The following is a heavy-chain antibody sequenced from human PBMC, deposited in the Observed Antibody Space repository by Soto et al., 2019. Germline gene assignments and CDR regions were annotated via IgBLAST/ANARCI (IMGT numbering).Heavy chain of an antibody. Sequence: SETLSLTCSVSGGSISSGGYYWSWIRRHPGKGLEWIGYIYYSGTTYYNPSLESRVTISLDTSKNQFSLNLSSVTAADTAVYYCATYHDSSGYYFGYWGQGTLVTVSS. CDR3: ATYHDSSGYYFGY. D-gene: IGHD3-22*01. CDR1: GGSISSGGYY. V-gene: IGHV4-31*03. J-gene: IGHJ4*02. CDR2: IYYSGTT.